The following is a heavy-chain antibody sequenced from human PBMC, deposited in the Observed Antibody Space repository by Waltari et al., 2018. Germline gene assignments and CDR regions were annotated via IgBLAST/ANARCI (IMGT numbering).Heavy chain of an antibody. CDR2: INGDGSTT. Sequence: EVQMVEPGGGVVQPRGSLRFSFAASGLSLSLNWMHWVRQAPGKGLVWVSRINGDGSTTSYADSVKGRFAISRDNAKNTLYLQVDSLRAEDTAVYYCATSRDGYNLIGDYWGQGTLVTVSS. CDR3: ATSRDGYNLIGDY. D-gene: IGHD5-12*01. V-gene: IGHV3-74*01. CDR1: GLSLSLNW. J-gene: IGHJ4*02.